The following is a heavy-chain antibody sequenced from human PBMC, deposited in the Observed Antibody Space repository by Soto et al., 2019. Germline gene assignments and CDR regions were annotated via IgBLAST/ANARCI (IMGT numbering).Heavy chain of an antibody. CDR3: ARDSIEVEDYYYYGMDV. V-gene: IGHV4-31*03. CDR2: IYYSGST. CDR1: GGSISSGAYS. J-gene: IGHJ6*02. D-gene: IGHD6-6*01. Sequence: QVQLQESGPGLVKPSQTLSLTCTVSGGSISSGAYSWSWIRQHPGKGLEWIGYIYYSGSTYYNPSLQSRVTISVDTSKNQFSLKLSSVTAADTAVYFCARDSIEVEDYYYYGMDVWGQGTTVTVSS.